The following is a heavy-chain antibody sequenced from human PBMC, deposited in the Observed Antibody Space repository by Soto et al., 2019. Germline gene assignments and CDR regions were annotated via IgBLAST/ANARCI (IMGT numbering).Heavy chain of an antibody. D-gene: IGHD3-22*01. V-gene: IGHV1-69*06. Sequence: QVQLVQSGAEVKKPGSSVKVSCKASGGIFSSYAISWVRQAPGQGLEWMGGIIPIFGTANYAQKLQGRVTITADKSKNKVYMDMTSLKAEDTGIYYCARGSSGYVWFNDFWGQGTLVTVSS. CDR1: GGIFSSYA. J-gene: IGHJ4*02. CDR3: ARGSSGYVWFNDF. CDR2: IIPIFGTA.